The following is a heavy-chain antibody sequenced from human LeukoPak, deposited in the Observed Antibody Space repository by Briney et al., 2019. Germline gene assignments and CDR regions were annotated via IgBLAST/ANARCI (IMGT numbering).Heavy chain of an antibody. V-gene: IGHV1-18*01. D-gene: IGHD4-17*01. CDR3: ARANGNGDYDSLNYYYGMDV. J-gene: IGHJ6*02. CDR2: ISAYNGNT. CDR1: GYTFASYV. Sequence: ASVKVSCKASGYTFASYVISWLRQAPGQGREWMGWISAYNGNTNYAQKLQGRVTMTTDTSTSTAYLELRSLRSDDTAVYYCARANGNGDYDSLNYYYGMDVWGQGTTVTVSS.